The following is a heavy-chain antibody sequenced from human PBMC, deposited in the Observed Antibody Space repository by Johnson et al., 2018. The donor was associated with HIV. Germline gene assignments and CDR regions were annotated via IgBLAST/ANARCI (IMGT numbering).Heavy chain of an antibody. CDR1: GFTFSSYA. J-gene: IGHJ3*01. D-gene: IGHD5-18*01. CDR3: ARDGGYSYGDACDV. CDR2: ISYDGSNK. V-gene: IGHV3-30-3*01. Sequence: QVQLVESGGGVVQPGRSLRLSCAASGFTFSSYAMHWVRQAPGKGLEWVAVISYDGSNKYYADSVKGRFTISRDNSKNTLYLQMNSLRAEEPAVYYCARDGGYSYGDACDVLGTGTMVTVSS.